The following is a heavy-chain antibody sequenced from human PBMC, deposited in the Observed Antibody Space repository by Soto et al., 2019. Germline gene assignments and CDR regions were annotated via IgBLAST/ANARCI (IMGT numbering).Heavy chain of an antibody. CDR2: ISWNSGSI. CDR3: AKESAARYFDY. J-gene: IGHJ4*02. CDR1: GFTFDDYA. V-gene: IGHV3-9*01. Sequence: EVQLVESGGGLVQPGRSLRLSCAASGFTFDDYAMHWVRQAPGKGLEWVSGISWNSGSIGYADSVKGRFTISRDNAKNSLYLQMNSLRAEDTALYYCAKESAARYFDYWGQGTLVTVSS. D-gene: IGHD6-6*01.